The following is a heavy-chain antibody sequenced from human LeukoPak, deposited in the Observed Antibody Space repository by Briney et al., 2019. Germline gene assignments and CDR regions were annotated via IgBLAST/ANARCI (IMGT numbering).Heavy chain of an antibody. CDR3: ARMNTAMVTIITDAFDI. J-gene: IGHJ3*02. V-gene: IGHV3-21*01. CDR2: ISSSSSYI. D-gene: IGHD5-18*01. CDR1: GFTFSSYS. Sequence: PGGSLRLSCAASGFTFSSYSMNWVRQAPGKGLEWVSSISSSSSYIYYADSVKGRFTISRDNAKNSLYLQMNSLRAEDTAVYYCARMNTAMVTIITDAFDIWGQGTMVTVSS.